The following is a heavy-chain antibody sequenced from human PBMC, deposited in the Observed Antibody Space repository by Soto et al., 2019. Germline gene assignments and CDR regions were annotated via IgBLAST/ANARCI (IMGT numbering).Heavy chain of an antibody. J-gene: IGHJ4*02. Sequence: SLRLSGAASGCTFDDYAMHWVRQAPGKGLEWVSGISWNSGSIGYADSVKGRFTISRDNAKNSLYLQLNSLKAEDTAVYFCARVHIQDLENIFDYWGQGTLVTVSS. CDR1: GCTFDDYA. CDR2: ISWNSGSI. CDR3: ARVHIQDLENIFDY. V-gene: IGHV3-9*01. D-gene: IGHD3-3*01.